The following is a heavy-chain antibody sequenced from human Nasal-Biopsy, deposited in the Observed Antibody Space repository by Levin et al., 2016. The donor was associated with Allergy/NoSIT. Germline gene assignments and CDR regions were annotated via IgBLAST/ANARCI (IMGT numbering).Heavy chain of an antibody. CDR1: GYTFTSYG. J-gene: IGHJ6*03. D-gene: IGHD5-24*01. CDR2: INTANGNT. V-gene: IGHV1-3*04. Sequence: ASVKVSCKTSGYTFTSYGLHWVRQAPGQRLEWMAWINTANGNTKYSQKFQGRVTITRDTSASTAYMELSSLTSEDTAVYYCARVSGYSDSWSPSRPPPYYYYIDVWGKGTTVTVSS. CDR3: ARVSGYSDSWSPSRPPPYYYYIDV.